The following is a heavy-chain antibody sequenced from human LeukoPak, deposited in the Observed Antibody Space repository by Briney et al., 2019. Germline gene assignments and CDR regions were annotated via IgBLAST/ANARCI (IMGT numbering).Heavy chain of an antibody. CDR3: ARGHCSSTSCARFI. D-gene: IGHD2-2*01. V-gene: IGHV3-21*01. Sequence: GGSLRLSCAASGFTFSSYSMNWVRQAPGKGLEWVSSISSSSSYIYYADSVKGRFTISRDNAKNSLYLQMNSLRAEDTAVYYCARGHCSSTSCARFIWGQGTLVTVSS. J-gene: IGHJ4*02. CDR1: GFTFSSYS. CDR2: ISSSSSYI.